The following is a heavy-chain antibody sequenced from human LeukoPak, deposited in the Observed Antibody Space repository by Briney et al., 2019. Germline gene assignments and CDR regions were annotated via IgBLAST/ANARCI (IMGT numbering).Heavy chain of an antibody. J-gene: IGHJ4*02. D-gene: IGHD3-22*01. V-gene: IGHV4-39*01. CDR1: GGSISSSSYY. CDR2: IYYSGST. CDR3: ARVRDSSGYGRYYFDY. Sequence: PSETLSLTCTVSGGSISSSSYYWGWIRQPPGKGLEWIGSIYYSGSTYYNPSLKSRVTISVDTSKNQFSLKLSSVTAADTAVYYCARVRDSSGYGRYYFDYWGQGTLVTVSS.